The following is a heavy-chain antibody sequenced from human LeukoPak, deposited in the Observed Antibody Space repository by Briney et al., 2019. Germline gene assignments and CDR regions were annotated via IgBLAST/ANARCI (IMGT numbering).Heavy chain of an antibody. CDR3: ARDDGSCSSTSCYLRAFDI. Sequence: ASVKVSCKASGYTFTSYGISWVRQAPGQGLEWMGWISAYNGNTNYAQKLQGRVTMTTDTSTSTAYVELRSLRSDDTAVYYCARDDGSCSSTSCYLRAFDIWGQGTMVTVSS. J-gene: IGHJ3*02. CDR1: GYTFTSYG. CDR2: ISAYNGNT. D-gene: IGHD2-2*01. V-gene: IGHV1-18*01.